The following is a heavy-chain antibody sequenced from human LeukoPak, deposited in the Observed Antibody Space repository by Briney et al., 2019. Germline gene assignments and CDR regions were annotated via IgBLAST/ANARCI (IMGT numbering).Heavy chain of an antibody. Sequence: ASVKVSCKASGYTFTSYYMHWVRQAPGQGLEWMGIINPSGGSTSYAQKFQGRVTMTRDMSTSTVYMELSSLRSEDTAVYYCARGLARLNYYYYYMDVWGKGTTVTVSS. CDR2: INPSGGST. J-gene: IGHJ6*03. V-gene: IGHV1-46*01. CDR1: GYTFTSYY. CDR3: ARGLARLNYYYYYMDV.